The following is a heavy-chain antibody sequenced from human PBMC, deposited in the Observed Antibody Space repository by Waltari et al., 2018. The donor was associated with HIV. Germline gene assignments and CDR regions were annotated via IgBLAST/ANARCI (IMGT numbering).Heavy chain of an antibody. CDR3: AREALYDSSGYYFDY. Sequence: EVQLVESGGGLVQPGGSPTSSCAAYGFPFNKYSIIWVRQAPGKALEWVANIKQDESEKYYVDSLKGRFTISRDNAKNSLFLQMNSLRVEDTAVYYCAREALYDSSGYYFDYWGQGTLVTVSS. CDR2: IKQDESEK. V-gene: IGHV3-7*01. D-gene: IGHD3-22*01. CDR1: GFPFNKYS. J-gene: IGHJ4*02.